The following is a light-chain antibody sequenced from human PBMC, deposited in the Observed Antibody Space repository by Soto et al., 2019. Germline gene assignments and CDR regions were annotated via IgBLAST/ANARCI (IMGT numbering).Light chain of an antibody. CDR1: QNISTY. V-gene: IGKV1-39*01. CDR3: KQSYSIPLN. Sequence: DIQMTQSPPSLSASIGDRVAITCRASQNISTYLNWYQQRPGRAPKVLIYGAPRLQSGVPSRFTASGSGTDFSLAISRLKPEDFATYYCKQSYSIPLNFGQGTKVDIK. J-gene: IGKJ1*01. CDR2: GAP.